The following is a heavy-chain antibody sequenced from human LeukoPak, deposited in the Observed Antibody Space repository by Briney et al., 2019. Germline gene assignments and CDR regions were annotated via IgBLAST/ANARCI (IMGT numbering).Heavy chain of an antibody. CDR2: ISSSSSYI. CDR1: GFTFSSYS. CDR3: AKVPREGYCSGGSCYVFYFDY. V-gene: IGHV3-21*04. D-gene: IGHD2-15*01. Sequence: PGGSLRLSCAASGFTFSSYSMNWVRQAPGKGLEWVSSISSSSSYIYYADSVKGRFTISRDNSKNTLYLQMNSLRVEDTAVYYCAKVPREGYCSGGSCYVFYFDYWGQGTLVTVSS. J-gene: IGHJ4*02.